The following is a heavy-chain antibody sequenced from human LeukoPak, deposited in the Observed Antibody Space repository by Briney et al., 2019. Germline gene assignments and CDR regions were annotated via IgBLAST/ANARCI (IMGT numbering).Heavy chain of an antibody. CDR2: ISAYNGNT. CDR1: GYTFTSYG. J-gene: IGHJ4*02. V-gene: IGHV1-18*01. CDR3: ARETNHYDFWSGHRGDFDY. D-gene: IGHD3-3*01. Sequence: ASVKVSCKASGYTFTSYGISWVRQAPGQGLEWMGWISAYNGNTNYAQKLQGRVTMTTDTSTSTAYMELRSLRSDDTAVCYCARETNHYDFWSGHRGDFDYWGQGTLVTVSS.